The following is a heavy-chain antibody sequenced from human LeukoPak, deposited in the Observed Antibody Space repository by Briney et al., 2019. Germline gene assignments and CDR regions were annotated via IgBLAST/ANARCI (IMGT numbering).Heavy chain of an antibody. CDR1: GNSFPSKSSA. J-gene: IGHJ4*02. V-gene: IGHV6-1*01. CDR3: ARDLDGFEY. CDR2: TYYRSTWFD. Sequence: SQTLSLTCGISGNSFPSKSSAGNWIRQSPSRSLEWLSTTYYRSTWFDDYAESLLSRIAINPDTSKNQFSLHLNSVTPEDTAVYYCARDLDGFEYWGQGTLVTVSS.